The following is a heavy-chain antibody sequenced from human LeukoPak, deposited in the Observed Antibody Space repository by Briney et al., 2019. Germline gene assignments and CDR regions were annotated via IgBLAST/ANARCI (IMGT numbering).Heavy chain of an antibody. CDR3: ARDPTMIVVEYYFDY. Sequence: GRSLRLSCAASGFTFSSYGMHWVRQAPGKGLEWVAVIWYDGSNKYYADSVKGRFTISRDNSKNTLYLQMNSLRAEDTAAYYCARDPTMIVVEYYFDYWGQGTLVTVSS. D-gene: IGHD3-22*01. J-gene: IGHJ4*02. CDR1: GFTFSSYG. V-gene: IGHV3-33*01. CDR2: IWYDGSNK.